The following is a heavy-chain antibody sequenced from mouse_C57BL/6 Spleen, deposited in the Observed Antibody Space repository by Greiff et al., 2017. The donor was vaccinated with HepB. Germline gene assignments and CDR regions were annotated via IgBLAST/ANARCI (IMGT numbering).Heavy chain of an antibody. CDR2: IYPGSGST. Sequence: QVQLRQPGAELVKPGASVKMSCKASGYTFTSYWITWVKQRPGQGLEWIGDIYPGSGSTNYNEKFKSKATLTVDTSSSTAYMQLSSLTSEDSAVYYCARRGHRWDGYAMDYWGQGTSVTVSS. D-gene: IGHD3-1*01. V-gene: IGHV1-55*01. CDR3: ARRGHRWDGYAMDY. CDR1: GYTFTSYW. J-gene: IGHJ4*01.